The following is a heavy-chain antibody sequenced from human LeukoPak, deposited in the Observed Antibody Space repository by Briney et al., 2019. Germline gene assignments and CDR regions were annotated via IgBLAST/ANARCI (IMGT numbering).Heavy chain of an antibody. CDR2: IDHSGST. CDR3: ARAEPRGSVWYPY. CDR1: GGSFSGFY. D-gene: IGHD6-13*01. V-gene: IGHV4-34*01. J-gene: IGHJ4*02. Sequence: SETLSLTCAVYGGSFSGFYWSWIRQPPGEGLEWIGEIDHSGSTNYNPSLKSRVTISVDKSKNQFSLKLNSVTAADTAVYYCARAEPRGSVWYPYWGQGTLVTVSS.